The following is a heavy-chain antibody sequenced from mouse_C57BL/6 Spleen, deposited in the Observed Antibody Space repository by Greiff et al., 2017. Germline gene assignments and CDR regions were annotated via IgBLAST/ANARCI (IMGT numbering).Heavy chain of an antibody. CDR1: GYSITSGYY. Sequence: VKLQESGPGLVKPSQSLSLTCSVTGYSITSGYYWNWIRQFPGNKLEWMGYISYDGSNNYNPSLKNRISITRDTSKNQFFLKLNSVTTEDTATYYCARGYGYDWFAYWGQGTLVTVSA. D-gene: IGHD2-2*01. CDR3: ARGYGYDWFAY. V-gene: IGHV3-6*01. CDR2: ISYDGSN. J-gene: IGHJ3*01.